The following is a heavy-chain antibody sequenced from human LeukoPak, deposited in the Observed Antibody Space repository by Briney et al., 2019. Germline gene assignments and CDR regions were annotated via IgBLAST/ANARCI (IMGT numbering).Heavy chain of an antibody. D-gene: IGHD1-26*01. CDR3: AKYGPQDSGSSHFDY. CDR1: GFAFSSYA. Sequence: GGSLRLSYAASGFAFSSYAMSWVRQAPGKGLEWVSAIRDSGSSTHYADSVKGRFTTSRDNSKNTLFLQMNSLRAEDTAIYYCAKYGPQDSGSSHFDYWGQGALVTVSS. V-gene: IGHV3-23*01. J-gene: IGHJ4*02. CDR2: IRDSGSST.